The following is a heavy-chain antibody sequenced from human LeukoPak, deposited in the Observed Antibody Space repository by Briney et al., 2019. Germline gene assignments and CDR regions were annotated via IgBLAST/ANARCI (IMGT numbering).Heavy chain of an antibody. Sequence: ASVKVSCKATGYTFIGCYMHWVRQAPGQGLEWMGRINPKSGGTNYAQKFQDRVTMTRDTSINTAYMELSSLRSDDTAVYYCAIASGNYFLDYWGQGTLVIVSS. CDR1: GYTFIGCY. V-gene: IGHV1-2*06. D-gene: IGHD1-26*01. J-gene: IGHJ4*02. CDR2: INPKSGGT. CDR3: AIASGNYFLDY.